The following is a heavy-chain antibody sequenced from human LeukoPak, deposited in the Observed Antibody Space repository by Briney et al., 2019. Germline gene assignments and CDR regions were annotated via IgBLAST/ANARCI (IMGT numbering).Heavy chain of an antibody. CDR3: ARESYCSSPSCSHDY. J-gene: IGHJ4*02. CDR1: GYTFTGYY. CDR2: INPNSGDT. Sequence: ASVKVSCKASGYTFTGYYMHWVRQAPGQGLEWMGWINPNSGDTHYAQKFQGRVTMTRDTSISTAYMELSGLRSDDTVVYYCARESYCSSPSCSHDYWGQGTLVTVSS. D-gene: IGHD2-2*01. V-gene: IGHV1-2*02.